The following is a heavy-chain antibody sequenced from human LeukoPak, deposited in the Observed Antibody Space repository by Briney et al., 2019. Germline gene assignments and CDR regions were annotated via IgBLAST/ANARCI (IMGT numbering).Heavy chain of an antibody. CDR3: ASPPYGSGRYGMDV. V-gene: IGHV3-48*02. D-gene: IGHD3-10*01. J-gene: IGHJ6*02. CDR2: ISSSSSTI. CDR1: GFTFSSNS. Sequence: GGSLRLSCAAFGFTFSSNSMNWVRQAPGKGLEWVSYISSSSSTIYYADSVKGRFTISRDNAENSLYLQMNSLRDEDTAVYYCASPPYGSGRYGMDVWGQGTTVTVPS.